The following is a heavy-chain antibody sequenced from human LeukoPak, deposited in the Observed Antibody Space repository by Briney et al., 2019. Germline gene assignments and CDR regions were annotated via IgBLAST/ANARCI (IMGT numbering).Heavy chain of an antibody. CDR3: ARSYSSGYDY. V-gene: IGHV4-59*01. D-gene: IGHD6-19*01. Sequence: SETLSLTCTVSGGSISSYYWSWIRQPPGKGLEWIGYIYYSGSTNYNPSLKSRVTISVDTSKNQFSLKLSSVTAADTAVYYCARSYSSGYDYWGQGTLVTVSS. CDR2: IYYSGST. J-gene: IGHJ4*02. CDR1: GGSISSYY.